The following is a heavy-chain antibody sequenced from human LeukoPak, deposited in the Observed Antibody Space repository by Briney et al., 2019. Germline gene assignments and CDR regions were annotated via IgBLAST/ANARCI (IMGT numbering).Heavy chain of an antibody. CDR2: IIPIFGTA. V-gene: IGHV1-69*13. D-gene: IGHD6-19*01. CDR3: ARDLPGIAVAGSFDY. Sequence: SVKVSCKASGYTFISYGISWVRQAPGQGLEWMGGIIPIFGTANYAQKFQGRVTITADESTSTAYMELSSLRSEDTAVYYCARDLPGIAVAGSFDYWGQGTLVTVSS. J-gene: IGHJ4*02. CDR1: GYTFISYG.